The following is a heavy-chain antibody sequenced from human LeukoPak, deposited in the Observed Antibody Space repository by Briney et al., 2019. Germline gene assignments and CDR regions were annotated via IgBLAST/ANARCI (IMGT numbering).Heavy chain of an antibody. Sequence: GGSLRLSCAASGFTFSSYWMSWVRQAPGKGLEWVANIKQDGSEKYYVDSVKGRFTISRDNAKNSLYLQMNSLRAEDTAVYYCARLDRPIFGVVNYYFDYWGQGTLVTVSS. D-gene: IGHD3-3*01. CDR2: IKQDGSEK. V-gene: IGHV3-7*01. CDR1: GFTFSSYW. J-gene: IGHJ4*02. CDR3: ARLDRPIFGVVNYYFDY.